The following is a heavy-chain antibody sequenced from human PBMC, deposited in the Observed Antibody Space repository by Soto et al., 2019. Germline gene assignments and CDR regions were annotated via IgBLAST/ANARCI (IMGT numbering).Heavy chain of an antibody. CDR1: GDSVSSNSAA. J-gene: IGHJ4*02. V-gene: IGHV6-1*01. CDR2: SYYRSKWYN. CDR3: ARDPSIIAAAGTGYYFDY. Sequence: SQTLSLTCAISGDSVSSNSAAWNWIRQSPSRGLEWLGRSYYRSKWYNDYAVSVKSRITINPDTSKNQFSLQLNSVTPEDTAVYYCARDPSIIAAAGTGYYFDYWGQGTLVTVSS. D-gene: IGHD6-13*01.